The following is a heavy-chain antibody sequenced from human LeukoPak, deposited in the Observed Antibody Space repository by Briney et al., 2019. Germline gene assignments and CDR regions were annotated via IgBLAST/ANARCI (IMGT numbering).Heavy chain of an antibody. Sequence: GRSLRVSCAASGFTFISYTMNWVRQAPGRGLEWVSCISSSSTYMLYADSAKGQFTISRDNAKNSLYLQMNRLRAEDPAVYYCARDIIADHWGQGTLVTVSS. D-gene: IGHD2-15*01. CDR2: ISSSSTYM. CDR3: ARDIIADH. V-gene: IGHV3-21*01. CDR1: GFTFISYT. J-gene: IGHJ4*02.